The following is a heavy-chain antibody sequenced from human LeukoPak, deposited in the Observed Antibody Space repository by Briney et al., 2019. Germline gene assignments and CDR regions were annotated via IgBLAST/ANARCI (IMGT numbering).Heavy chain of an antibody. J-gene: IGHJ4*02. CDR1: GFSFSSYG. CDR3: GKGPFDY. V-gene: IGHV3-33*06. Sequence: GGSLRLSCAASGFSFSSYGMHWVRQAPGKGLEWVAVIWYDGSIKYYGDSVKGRFTISRDNSKNTLYLQMNSLSAEDTAVYYCGKGPFDYWGQGTLVTVSS. CDR2: IWYDGSIK.